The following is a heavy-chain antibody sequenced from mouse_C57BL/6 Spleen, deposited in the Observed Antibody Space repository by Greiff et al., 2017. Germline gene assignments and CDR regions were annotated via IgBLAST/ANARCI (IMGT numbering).Heavy chain of an antibody. CDR2: IYPGDGDT. D-gene: IGHD1-1*01. J-gene: IGHJ1*03. V-gene: IGHV1-82*01. Sequence: VKLMESGPELVKPGASVKISCKASGYAFSSSWMNWVKQRPGKGLEWIGRIYPGDGDTNYNGKFKGKATLTADKSSSTAYMQLSSLTSEDSAVYFCARDGSSPYWYFDVWGTGTTVTVSS. CDR1: GYAFSSSW. CDR3: ARDGSSPYWYFDV.